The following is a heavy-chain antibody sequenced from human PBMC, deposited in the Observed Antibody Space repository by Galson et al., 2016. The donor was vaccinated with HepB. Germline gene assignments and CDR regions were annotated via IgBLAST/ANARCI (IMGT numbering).Heavy chain of an antibody. Sequence: SLRLSCAASGFTFSTTWMNWVRQAPGKGLEWVANMKPDGSEKYYVDSVKGRFTISRDNSKNTLFLQMNNLRAEDTAIYYCAKIQETGKWVFDYWGQGTLVTVSS. CDR1: GFTFSTTW. CDR2: MKPDGSEK. D-gene: IGHD3-9*01. CDR3: AKIQETGKWVFDY. J-gene: IGHJ4*02. V-gene: IGHV3-7*03.